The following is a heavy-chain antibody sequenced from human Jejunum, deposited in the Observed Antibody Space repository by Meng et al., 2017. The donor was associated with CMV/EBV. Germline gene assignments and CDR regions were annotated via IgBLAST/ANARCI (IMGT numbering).Heavy chain of an antibody. J-gene: IGHJ6*02. CDR1: GFTFSSYW. D-gene: IGHD2-21*01. CDR2: IKQDGSER. V-gene: IGHV3-7*01. CDR3: ARQKCGGDCDMDV. Sequence: SGFTFSSYWMNWVRQVPGKGLGWVANIKQDGSERYYVESVKGRFTISRNNAKNSLFLQMDGLRAEDTAVYYCARQKCGGDCDMDVWGQGTTVTVSS.